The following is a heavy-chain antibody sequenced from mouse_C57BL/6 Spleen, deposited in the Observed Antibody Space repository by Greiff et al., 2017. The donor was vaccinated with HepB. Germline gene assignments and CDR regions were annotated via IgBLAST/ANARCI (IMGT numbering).Heavy chain of an antibody. D-gene: IGHD2-4*01. V-gene: IGHV3-6*01. CDR3: ARWGLRGAY. J-gene: IGHJ3*01. CDR1: GYSITSGYY. Sequence: DVQLQESGPGLVKPSQSLSLTCSVTGYSITSGYYWNWIRQFPGNKLEWMGYISYDGSNNYNPSLKNRISITRDTSKNQFFLKLNSVTTEDTATYYCARWGLRGAYWGQGTLVTVSA. CDR2: ISYDGSN.